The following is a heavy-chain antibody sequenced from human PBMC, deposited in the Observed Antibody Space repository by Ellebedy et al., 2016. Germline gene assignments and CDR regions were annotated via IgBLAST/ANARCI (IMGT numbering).Heavy chain of an antibody. J-gene: IGHJ4*02. V-gene: IGHV3-33*08. Sequence: GGSLRLSCAASGFTFSSYGMHWVRQAPGKGLEWVAVIWYDGSNKYYADSVKGRFTISRDNSKNTLYLQMNSLRAEDTAVYYCARDKRARASRDFDYWGQGTLVTVSS. CDR2: IWYDGSNK. CDR3: ARDKRARASRDFDY. CDR1: GFTFSSYG. D-gene: IGHD3-10*01.